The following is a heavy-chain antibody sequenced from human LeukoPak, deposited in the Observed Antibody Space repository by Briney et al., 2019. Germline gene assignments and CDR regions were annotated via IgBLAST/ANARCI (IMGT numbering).Heavy chain of an antibody. D-gene: IGHD3-22*01. CDR1: GFTFSSYS. Sequence: GGSLRLSCAASGFTFSSYSMNWVRQAPGKGLEWVSYTSSRSSTIYYADSVKGRFTISRDNSKNTLYLQMNSLRAEDTAVYYCAKGYYYDSSGYYDYWGQGTLVTVSS. CDR2: TSSRSSTI. CDR3: AKGYYYDSSGYYDY. V-gene: IGHV3-48*01. J-gene: IGHJ4*02.